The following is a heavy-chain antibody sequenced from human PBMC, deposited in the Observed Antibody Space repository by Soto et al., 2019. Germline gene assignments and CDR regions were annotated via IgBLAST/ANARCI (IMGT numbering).Heavy chain of an antibody. Sequence: SETLSLTCTVSGGSVSSGSYYWSWIRQPPGKGLEWIGYIYYSGSTSYNPSLKSRVTISVDTSKNQFSLKLSSVTAADTAVYYCARHGGGATYYYMDVWGKGTTVTVSS. D-gene: IGHD1-26*01. CDR3: ARHGGGATYYYMDV. CDR2: IYYSGST. CDR1: GGSVSSGSYY. J-gene: IGHJ6*03. V-gene: IGHV4-61*01.